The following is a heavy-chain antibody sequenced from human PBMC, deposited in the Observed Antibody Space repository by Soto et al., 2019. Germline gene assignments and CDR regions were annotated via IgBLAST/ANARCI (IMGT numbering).Heavy chain of an antibody. CDR2: INPNSGVT. CDR3: AKGAVAAIYWYFDL. D-gene: IGHD6-19*01. J-gene: IGHJ2*01. V-gene: IGHV1-2*02. Sequence: QVQLVQSGVEVKRPGASVKVSCKASGYTFTANYMHWVRQAPGQGLEWMGWINPNSGVTYYAPKFQGRVTMTRDTSISTASLELRGLRSDDTAVYYCAKGAVAAIYWYFDLWGRGTLVTVSS. CDR1: GYTFTANY.